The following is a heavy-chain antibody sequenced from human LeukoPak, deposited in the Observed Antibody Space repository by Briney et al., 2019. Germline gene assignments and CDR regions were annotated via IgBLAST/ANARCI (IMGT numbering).Heavy chain of an antibody. CDR1: GFTFSSYG. V-gene: IGHV3-30*03. CDR2: ISYDGSNK. J-gene: IGHJ3*02. Sequence: GGSLRLSCAASGFTFSSYGMHWVRQAPGKGLEWVAVISYDGSNKYYADSVRGRFTISRDNSKNTLYLQMNSLRAEDTAVYYCAHTASFAFDIWGQGTMVTVSS. D-gene: IGHD2-21*02. CDR3: AHTASFAFDI.